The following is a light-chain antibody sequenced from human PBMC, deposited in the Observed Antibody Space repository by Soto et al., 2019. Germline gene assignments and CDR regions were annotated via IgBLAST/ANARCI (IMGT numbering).Light chain of an antibody. Sequence: DIQMTQSPSPLSASVGDRVTITCRASQSISSWLGWYQQKPGKAPKLLIYDASSLESGVPSRFSGSGSGTDFTLTISGLQPDDFATYYCQQYNSYPPWTVGQGTKVEIK. CDR2: DAS. CDR3: QQYNSYPPWT. V-gene: IGKV1-5*01. J-gene: IGKJ1*01. CDR1: QSISSW.